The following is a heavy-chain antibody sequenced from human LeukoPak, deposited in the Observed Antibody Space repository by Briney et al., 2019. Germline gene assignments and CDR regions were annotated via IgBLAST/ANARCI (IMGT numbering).Heavy chain of an antibody. J-gene: IGHJ6*03. CDR2: IYTSGSN. Sequence: SETLSLTCTVSGVSISSYYWGWIRQPPGKGLEWIGDIYTSGSNNYNPSLKSRVTISVDTSKNQFSLKLSSVTAADTAVYYCARLATGTTVLYYYYMDVWGKGTTVTVSS. CDR1: GVSISSYY. CDR3: ARLATGTTVLYYYYMDV. D-gene: IGHD1-1*01. V-gene: IGHV4-4*09.